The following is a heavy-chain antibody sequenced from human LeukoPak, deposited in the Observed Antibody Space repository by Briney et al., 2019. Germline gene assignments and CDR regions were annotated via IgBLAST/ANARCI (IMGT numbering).Heavy chain of an antibody. J-gene: IGHJ5*02. V-gene: IGHV4-4*08. CDR2: IYTSGST. CDR1: GGSISSYY. Sequence: PSETLSLTCTVSGGSISSYYWSWIRQPPGKGLEWIGRIYTSGSTNYNPSLKSRVTISVDTSKNQFSLKLNSVTAADTAVYYCARGPYGSGISNWFDPWGQGTLVIVSS. CDR3: ARGPYGSGISNWFDP. D-gene: IGHD3-10*01.